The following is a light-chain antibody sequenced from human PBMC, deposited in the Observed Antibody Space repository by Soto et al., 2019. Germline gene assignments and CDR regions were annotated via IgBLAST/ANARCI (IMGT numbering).Light chain of an antibody. CDR3: QQYGRSPRT. CDR2: DSS. V-gene: IGKV3-20*01. CDR1: PSVSSGY. Sequence: EIVLTQSPGTLSLSPGERATLSCRASPSVSSGYLAWYQQKPGQAPRPLIYDSSSRATGIPDRFSGSWSGTYFTLTISILEPEDFAVYYCQQYGRSPRTFGQGTKVEIK. J-gene: IGKJ1*01.